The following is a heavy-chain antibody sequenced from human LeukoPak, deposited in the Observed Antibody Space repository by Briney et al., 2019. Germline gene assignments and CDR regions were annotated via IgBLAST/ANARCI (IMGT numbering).Heavy chain of an antibody. D-gene: IGHD3-10*01. CDR2: ITGDGSTT. Sequence: GGSLRLSCAASGFTFSYYWMYWGRQAPGKGLVWVSHITGDGSTTNYADSVKGRFTISRDNAKNTLYLQMNSLRVEDTAVYYCVRDWFGEHIWGQGTLVTVSS. CDR1: GFTFSYYW. J-gene: IGHJ4*02. CDR3: VRDWFGEHI. V-gene: IGHV3-74*01.